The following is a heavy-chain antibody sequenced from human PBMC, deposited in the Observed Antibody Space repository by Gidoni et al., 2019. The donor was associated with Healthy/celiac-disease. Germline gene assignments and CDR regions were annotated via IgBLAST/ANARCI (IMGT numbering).Heavy chain of an antibody. CDR3: ARVDDGDYYYGMDV. J-gene: IGHJ6*02. CDR1: VGSISSSSYY. Sequence: QLQLQESGPGLVKPSETLSLTCTVSVGSISSSSYYWGWIRQPPGKGLEWIGSIYYSGSTYYNPSLKSRVTISVDTSKNQFSLKLSSVTAADTAVYYCARVDDGDYYYGMDVWGQGTTVTVSS. V-gene: IGHV4-39*07. D-gene: IGHD4-17*01. CDR2: IYYSGST.